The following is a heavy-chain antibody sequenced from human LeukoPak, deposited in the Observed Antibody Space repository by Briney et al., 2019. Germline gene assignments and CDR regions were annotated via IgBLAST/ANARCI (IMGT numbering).Heavy chain of an antibody. Sequence: SETLSLTCTVSGDSINTYYWSWIRQPPGKGLEWIGFIHHSGSTNYNSSLKSRVTISVDTSKNQFSLKLSSVTAADTAVYYCARYVWGSYPTFEDYWGQGTLVTVSS. V-gene: IGHV4-59*01. CDR1: GDSINTYY. D-gene: IGHD3-16*02. CDR3: ARYVWGSYPTFEDY. CDR2: IHHSGST. J-gene: IGHJ4*02.